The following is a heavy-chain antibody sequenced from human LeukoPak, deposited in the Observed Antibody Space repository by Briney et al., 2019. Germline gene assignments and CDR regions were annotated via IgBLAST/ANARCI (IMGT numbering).Heavy chain of an antibody. CDR2: IYTSGST. CDR3: ARDLMHYDILTGYYNENPFDY. CDR1: GGSISSYY. J-gene: IGHJ4*02. Sequence: SETLSLTCTVSGGSISSYYWSWIRQPAGKGLEWIVRIYTSGSTNYNPSLKSRVTMSVDTSKNQFSLKLSSVTAADTAVYYCARDLMHYDILTGYYNENPFDYWGQGTLVTVSS. V-gene: IGHV4-4*07. D-gene: IGHD3-9*01.